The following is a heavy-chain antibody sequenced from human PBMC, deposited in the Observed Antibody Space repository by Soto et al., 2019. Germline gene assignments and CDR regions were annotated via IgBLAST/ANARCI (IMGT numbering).Heavy chain of an antibody. V-gene: IGHV4-59*12. CDR2: IYYSGST. CDR1: GGSISSYY. CDR3: ARLQYCTNGVCYPGYYYYYMDV. Sequence: SETLSLTCTVSGGSISSYYWSWIRQPPGKGLEWIGYIYYSGSTNYNPSLKSRVTISVDTSKNQFSLKLSSVTAADTAVYYCARLQYCTNGVCYPGYYYYYMDVWGKGTTVTVSS. D-gene: IGHD2-8*01. J-gene: IGHJ6*03.